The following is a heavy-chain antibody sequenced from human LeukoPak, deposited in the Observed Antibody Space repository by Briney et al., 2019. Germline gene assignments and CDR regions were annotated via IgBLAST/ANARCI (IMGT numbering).Heavy chain of an antibody. CDR1: GFTFSSYW. D-gene: IGHD2-2*01. CDR2: INSDGSST. Sequence: GGSLRLSCAASGFTFSSYWMHWVRQAPGKGLVWVSRINSDGSSTSYADSVRGRFTISRDNAKSTLYLQMNSLRAEDTAVYYCASSTQISKYADYWGQGALVTVSS. J-gene: IGHJ4*02. V-gene: IGHV3-74*01. CDR3: ASSTQISKYADY.